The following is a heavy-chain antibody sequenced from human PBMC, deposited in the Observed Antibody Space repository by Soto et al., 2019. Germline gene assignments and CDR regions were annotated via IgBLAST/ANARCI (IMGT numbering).Heavy chain of an antibody. Sequence: PSGTLSLTCTVSGGSISRYDWRWFRQPPGKGLEGIGYIYYSGSTNYNPSLKSRVTISVDTSKNQFSLKLSSVTAADTAVYYCARHLGYSSSWYLFGYWGQGTLVTVS. CDR3: ARHLGYSSSWYLFGY. V-gene: IGHV4-59*08. CDR2: IYYSGST. J-gene: IGHJ4*02. D-gene: IGHD6-13*01. CDR1: GGSISRYD.